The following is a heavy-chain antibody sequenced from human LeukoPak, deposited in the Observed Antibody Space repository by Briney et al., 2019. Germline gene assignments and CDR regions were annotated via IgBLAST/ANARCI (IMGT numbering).Heavy chain of an antibody. CDR3: TRAVYCSGGSCSFDP. V-gene: IGHV3-49*04. CDR2: IRSEAYGGTA. Sequence: GGSLRLSCTTSGFTFADYAMTWVRQAPGKGLESVGFIRSEAYGGTAEYAASVKGRFTISRHDSKSIAYLQMNSLKTEDTAVYYCTRAVYCSGGSCSFDPWGQGTLVTASS. J-gene: IGHJ5*02. D-gene: IGHD2-15*01. CDR1: GFTFADYA.